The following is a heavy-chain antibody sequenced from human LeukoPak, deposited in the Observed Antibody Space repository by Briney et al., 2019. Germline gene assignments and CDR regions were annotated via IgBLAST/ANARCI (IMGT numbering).Heavy chain of an antibody. CDR1: GFTVRNNY. CDR3: TRVFAYSYGDFDN. Sequence: GGSLRLSCEASGFTVRNNYMTWVRQAPPKGLEGVSVIYSGGGTYYADSVKDRFTISRDNSKNTLFLQMNSLRVEDSAVYYCTRVFAYSYGDFDNWGQGTLVAASS. CDR2: IYSGGGT. J-gene: IGHJ4*02. D-gene: IGHD5-18*01. V-gene: IGHV3-66*01.